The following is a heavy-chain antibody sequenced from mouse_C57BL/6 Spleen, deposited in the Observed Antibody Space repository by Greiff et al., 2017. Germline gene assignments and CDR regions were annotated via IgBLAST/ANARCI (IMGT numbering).Heavy chain of an antibody. CDR2: LNPRNGGT. V-gene: IGHV1-53*01. Sequence: VQLQQPGTELVKPGASVKLSCKASGYTFTSYWMHWVKQRPGQGLEWIGNLNPRNGGTNYNEKFKSKATLTVDKSSSTAYMQLSSLTSEDSAVYYGAVGGWDEYFDVGGTGTTVTVSS. D-gene: IGHD4-1*01. J-gene: IGHJ1*03. CDR1: GYTFTSYW. CDR3: AVGGWDEYFDV.